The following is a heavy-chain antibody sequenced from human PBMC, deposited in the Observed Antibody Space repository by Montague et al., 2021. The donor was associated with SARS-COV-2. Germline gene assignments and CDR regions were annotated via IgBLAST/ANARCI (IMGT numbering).Heavy chain of an antibody. V-gene: IGHV4-39*07. CDR1: GGSISSSSYY. J-gene: IGHJ4*02. Sequence: SETLSLTCTVSGGSISSSSYYWGWIRQPPGKGLEWIGNIYYSGSTYYTPSLKGRVTMSLDTSKNQFSLKLRSVTAADTAIYYCAGAFGSSFDFWGQGILVAVSS. CDR3: AGAFGSSFDF. D-gene: IGHD6-13*01. CDR2: IYYSGST.